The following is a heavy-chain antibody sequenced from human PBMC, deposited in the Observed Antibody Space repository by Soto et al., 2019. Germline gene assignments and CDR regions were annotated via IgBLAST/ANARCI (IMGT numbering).Heavy chain of an antibody. CDR2: IWYDGSNK. V-gene: IGHV3-33*01. Sequence: PGGSLRLSCAASGFTFSSYGMHWVRQAPGKGLEWVAVIWYDGSNKYYADSVKGRFTISRDNSKNTLYLQMNSLRAEDTAVYYCARGASYYDSSGYYYAHFDYWGQGTLVTVSS. CDR1: GFTFSSYG. J-gene: IGHJ4*02. CDR3: ARGASYYDSSGYYYAHFDY. D-gene: IGHD3-22*01.